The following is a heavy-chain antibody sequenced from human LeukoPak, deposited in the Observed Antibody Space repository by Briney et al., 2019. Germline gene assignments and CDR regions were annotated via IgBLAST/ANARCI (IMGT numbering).Heavy chain of an antibody. CDR2: VDTDGSGT. D-gene: IGHD6-19*01. J-gene: IGHJ4*02. Sequence: GGSLRLSCEASGITFNNYWLHWVGQAPGKGRGGVSRVDTDGSGTIYAASVKGRFTVSRDNAKNTLYLQMISLRAEDTAVYYCARGGYSSGLDYWGQGILVTVSS. V-gene: IGHV3-74*01. CDR1: GITFNNYW. CDR3: ARGGYSSGLDY.